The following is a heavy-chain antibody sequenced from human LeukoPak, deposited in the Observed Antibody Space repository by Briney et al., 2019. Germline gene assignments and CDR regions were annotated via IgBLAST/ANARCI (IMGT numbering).Heavy chain of an antibody. V-gene: IGHV4-38-2*02. CDR2: IYHSGST. J-gene: IGHJ6*03. CDR1: GYSISSGYY. CDR3: ARSPSPPAYYYHMDV. Sequence: SETLSLTCTVSGYSISSGYYWGWIRQPPGKGLEWIGSIYHSGSTYYNPSLKSRVTISVDTSKNQFSPKLSSVTAADTAVYYCARSPSPPAYYYHMDVWGKGTTVTISS.